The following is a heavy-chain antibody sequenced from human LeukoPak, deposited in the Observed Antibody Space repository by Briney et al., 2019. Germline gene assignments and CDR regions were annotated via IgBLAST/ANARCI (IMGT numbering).Heavy chain of an antibody. D-gene: IGHD1-26*01. J-gene: IGHJ4*02. CDR2: TSYDGSNK. V-gene: IGHV3-30*07. CDR1: GFTFSSYA. Sequence: GGSLRLSCAASGFTFSSYAMHWVRQAPGKGLEWVAVTSYDGSNKYYADSVKGRFTISRDNANNSLYLQMNSLRAEDTAVYYCVRGGGSFDSWGQGTLVTVSS. CDR3: VRGGGSFDS.